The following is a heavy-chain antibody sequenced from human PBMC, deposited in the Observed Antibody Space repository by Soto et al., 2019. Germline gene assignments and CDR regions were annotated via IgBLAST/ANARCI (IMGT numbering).Heavy chain of an antibody. D-gene: IGHD6-13*01. CDR3: ARDRYSSPPDFDY. V-gene: IGHV4-59*01. Sequence: SETLSLTCAVSGASTSSYYWSWIRQPPGKGLEWIGYIYYNGNTNYNPSLKSRVSISLDTSKNQFSLKLNYVTAADTAVYYCARDRYSSPPDFDYWGQGTLVTVSS. CDR2: IYYNGNT. CDR1: GASTSSYY. J-gene: IGHJ4*02.